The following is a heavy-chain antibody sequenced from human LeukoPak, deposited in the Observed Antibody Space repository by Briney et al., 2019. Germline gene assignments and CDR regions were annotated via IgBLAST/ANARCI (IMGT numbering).Heavy chain of an antibody. J-gene: IGHJ4*02. Sequence: GGSLRLSCAASGFTFSNAWMNWVRQAPGKGLEWVGRIKSKTDGGTTDYAAPVKGRFTISRDDSKNTLYLQMNSLRAEDTALYYCAKDVRSGYYYFDCWGQGTLVTVSS. CDR1: GFTFSNAW. V-gene: IGHV3-15*07. D-gene: IGHD3-22*01. CDR3: AKDVRSGYYYFDC. CDR2: IKSKTDGGTT.